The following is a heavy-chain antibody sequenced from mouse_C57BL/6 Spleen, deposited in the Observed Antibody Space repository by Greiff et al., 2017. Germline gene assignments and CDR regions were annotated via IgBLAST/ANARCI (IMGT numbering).Heavy chain of an antibody. CDR3: ARWNSQYYFDY. D-gene: IGHD5-2*01. CDR2: IDPSDSET. Sequence: QVQLQQPGAELVRPGSSVKLSCKASGYTFTSYWMHWVKQRPIQGLEWIGNIDPSDSETHYNQKFKDKATLTVDKSSSTAYMQLSSLTSEDSAVYYCARWNSQYYFDYWGQGTTLTVSS. J-gene: IGHJ2*01. CDR1: GYTFTSYW. V-gene: IGHV1-52*01.